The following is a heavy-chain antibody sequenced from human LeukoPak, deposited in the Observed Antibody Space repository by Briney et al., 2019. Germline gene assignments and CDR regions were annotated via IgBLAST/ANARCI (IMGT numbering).Heavy chain of an antibody. J-gene: IGHJ5*02. CDR3: ARAPRWFDP. CDR1: GGSFSGYY. Sequence: SETLSLTCAVYGGSFSGYYWSWIRQPPGKGLEWIGEINHSGSTNYNPSLKSRVTISVDTSKNQFSLRLSSVTAADTAVYYCARAPRWFDPWGQGTLVTVSS. CDR2: INHSGST. V-gene: IGHV4-34*01.